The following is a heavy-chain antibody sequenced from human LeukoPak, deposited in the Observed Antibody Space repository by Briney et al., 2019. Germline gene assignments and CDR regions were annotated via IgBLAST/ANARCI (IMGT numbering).Heavy chain of an antibody. CDR1: GGSFSGYS. D-gene: IGHD6-19*01. Sequence: SETLSLTCAVYGGSFSGYSWSWIRQPPGKGLEWIGEINHSGSTNYNPSLKSRVTISLDTSRNQFSLRLISVTAADTAVYYCAREGALWLPPDYWGQGTLVTVSS. V-gene: IGHV4-34*01. CDR3: AREGALWLPPDY. J-gene: IGHJ4*02. CDR2: INHSGST.